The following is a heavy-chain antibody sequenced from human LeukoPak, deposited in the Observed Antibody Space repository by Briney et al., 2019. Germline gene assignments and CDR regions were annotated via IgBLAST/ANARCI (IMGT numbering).Heavy chain of an antibody. CDR3: ARYGGYPLFDY. CDR2: INQNGSEK. V-gene: IGHV3-7*05. J-gene: IGHJ4*02. CDR1: GFTFNNYW. D-gene: IGHD4-23*01. Sequence: GGSLRLSCVASGFTFNNYWMNWVRQAPGKGLEWVAKINQNGSEKFYVDSVKGRFTISRDNAKNSLYLQMNSLRAEDTAVYYCARYGGYPLFDYWGQGTLVAVSS.